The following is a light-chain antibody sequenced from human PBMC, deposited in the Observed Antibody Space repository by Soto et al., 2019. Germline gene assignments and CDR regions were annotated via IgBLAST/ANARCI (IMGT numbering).Light chain of an antibody. J-gene: IGKJ4*01. CDR3: LQLDIYPLT. CDR2: GAS. V-gene: IGKV1-9*01. Sequence: DIQFTQSPSFLSASVGYRVTINCRASQGISNHLAWYKQKPGKAPNHLIYGASTLQTGFPSRFSGRGSGTEFTLTVSRLQPEDFATYYCLQLDIYPLTFGGGTKVEL. CDR1: QGISNH.